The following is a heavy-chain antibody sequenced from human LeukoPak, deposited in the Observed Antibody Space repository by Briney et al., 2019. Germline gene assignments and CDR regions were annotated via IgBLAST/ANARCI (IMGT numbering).Heavy chain of an antibody. CDR1: GGSISSGDYY. CDR3: ARTSRTGEPEYFHH. D-gene: IGHD2-8*02. Sequence: PSETLSLTCTVSGGSISSGDYYWSWIRQPPGKGLEWIGYIYYSGSTYYNPSLKSRVTISVDTSENQFSLRLSSVTAADTAVYYCARTSRTGEPEYFHHWGQGTLVTVSS. J-gene: IGHJ1*01. V-gene: IGHV4-30-4*01. CDR2: IYYSGST.